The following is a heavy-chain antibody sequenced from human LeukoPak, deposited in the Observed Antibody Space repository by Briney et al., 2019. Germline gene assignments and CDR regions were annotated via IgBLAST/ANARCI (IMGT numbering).Heavy chain of an antibody. J-gene: IGHJ6*02. V-gene: IGHV7-4-1*02. CDR1: GYTFTSYA. CDR3: AREGATIFGVVIEYYYYYGMDV. Sequence: ASVKVSCKASGYTFTSYAMNWVRQAPGQGLEWMGWINTNTGNPTYAQGFTGRFVFSLDTSVSTAYLQISSLKAEDTAVYYCAREGATIFGVVIEYYYYYGMDVWGQGTTVTVSS. CDR2: INTNTGNP. D-gene: IGHD3-3*01.